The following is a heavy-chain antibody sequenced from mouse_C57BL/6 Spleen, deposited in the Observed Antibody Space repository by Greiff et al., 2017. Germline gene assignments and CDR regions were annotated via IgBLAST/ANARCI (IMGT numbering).Heavy chain of an antibody. J-gene: IGHJ3*01. CDR3: AREGLRRGAWFAY. D-gene: IGHD2-4*01. CDR2: IDPSDSET. Sequence: QVQLQQPGAELVRPGSSVKLSCKASGYTFPSYWMHWVKQRPIQGLEWIGNIDPSDSETPYNQKFKDKATLTVDKSSSTAYMQLSSLTSEDSAVYYCAREGLRRGAWFAYWGQGTLVTVSA. CDR1: GYTFPSYW. V-gene: IGHV1-52*01.